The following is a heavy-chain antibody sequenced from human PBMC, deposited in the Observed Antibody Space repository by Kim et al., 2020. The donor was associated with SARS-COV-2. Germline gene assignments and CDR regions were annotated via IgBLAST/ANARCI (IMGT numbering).Heavy chain of an antibody. CDR2: T. J-gene: IGHJ6*02. D-gene: IGHD3-10*01. Sequence: TYYDDSVKGRFTISRDNAKNSLYLQMNSLRAEDTAVYYCAAVPYYYGMDVWGQGTTVTVSS. CDR3: AAVPYYYGMDV. V-gene: IGHV3-21*01.